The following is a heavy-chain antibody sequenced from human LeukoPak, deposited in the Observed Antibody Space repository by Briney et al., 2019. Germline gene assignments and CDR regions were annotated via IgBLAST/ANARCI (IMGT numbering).Heavy chain of an antibody. CDR3: AKSDVAAAGTGASDI. CDR2: ISGSAGST. V-gene: IGHV3-23*01. J-gene: IGHJ3*02. Sequence: GGSLRLSCAASRFTFSSYAMSWVRQAPGKGLEWVSGISGSAGSTDYADSVKGRFTISRDNSKNTLYLQMNSLRAEDTAIYYCAKSDVAAAGTGASDIWGQGTMVTVSS. D-gene: IGHD6-13*01. CDR1: RFTFSSYA.